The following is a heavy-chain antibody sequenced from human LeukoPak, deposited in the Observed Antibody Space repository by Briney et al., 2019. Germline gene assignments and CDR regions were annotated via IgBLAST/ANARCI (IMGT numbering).Heavy chain of an antibody. Sequence: PGGSLRLSCAASGFTFSSYGMSWVRQAPGKGLEWVSYIGSSGSTIYYADSVKGRFTISRDNAKNSLYLQMNSLRADDTAVYYCARMNTAMVNGLNYYYYMDVWGKGTTVTISS. CDR1: GFTFSSYG. J-gene: IGHJ6*03. CDR3: ARMNTAMVNGLNYYYYMDV. D-gene: IGHD5-18*01. V-gene: IGHV3-48*04. CDR2: IGSSGSTI.